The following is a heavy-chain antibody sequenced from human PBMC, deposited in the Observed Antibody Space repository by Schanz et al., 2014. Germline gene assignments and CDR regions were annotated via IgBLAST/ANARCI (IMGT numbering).Heavy chain of an antibody. D-gene: IGHD3-10*01. CDR3: VRDILHRVYDSGSP. V-gene: IGHV3-9*02. CDR1: GFNSDDYA. Sequence: EVQLLESGGGLVQPGGSLRLSCTASGFNSDDYAMHWVRQAPGKGLEWVSNIPWNGAAIGYAGSVRGRFTISRDSAKNSLFLHMNSLRAEDTAVYYCVRDILHRVYDSGSPWGQGTLVTVSS. CDR2: IPWNGAAI. J-gene: IGHJ5*02.